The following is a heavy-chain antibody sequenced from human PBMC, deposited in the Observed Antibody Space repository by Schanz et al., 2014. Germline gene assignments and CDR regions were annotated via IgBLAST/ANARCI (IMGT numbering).Heavy chain of an antibody. D-gene: IGHD3-22*01. CDR1: GFTFSSYD. Sequence: VQLVESGGGVVQPGRSLRLSCVASGFTFSSYDVFWVRQAPGKGLEWVSVIGVDGATTYYADSVKGRFTISRDNSKNTLYLQMNSLRAEDTAVYYCARPPHDSSGYYPFDYWGQGTLVTVSS. J-gene: IGHJ4*02. V-gene: IGHV3-23*04. CDR2: IGVDGATT. CDR3: ARPPHDSSGYYPFDY.